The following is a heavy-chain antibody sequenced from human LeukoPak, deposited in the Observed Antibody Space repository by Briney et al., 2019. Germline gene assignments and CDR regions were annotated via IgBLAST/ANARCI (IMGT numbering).Heavy chain of an antibody. D-gene: IGHD3-10*01. CDR3: ARQYYYGSGSYWYRENNWFDP. CDR1: GGSISSGDYY. CDR2: IYYSGST. V-gene: IGHV4-30-4*01. Sequence: PSETLSLTCTVSGGSISSGDYYWSWIRQPPGKGLEWIGYIYYSGSTYYNPSLKSRVTISVDTPKNQFSLKLSSVTAADTAVYYCARQYYYGSGSYWYRENNWFDPWGQGTLVTVSS. J-gene: IGHJ5*02.